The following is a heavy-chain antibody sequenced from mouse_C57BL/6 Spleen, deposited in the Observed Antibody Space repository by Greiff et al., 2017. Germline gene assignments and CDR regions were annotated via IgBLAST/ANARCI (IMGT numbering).Heavy chain of an antibody. V-gene: IGHV5-17*01. J-gene: IGHJ4*01. CDR3: AMNYYGYVEAYYAMDY. Sequence: EVQLVESGGGLVKPGGSLKLSCAASGFTFSDYGMHWVRQAPGKGLGWVAYISSGSSSIYYADTVKGRFTISGDNAKNTLFLQMTSLRSEDTAMSYCAMNYYGYVEAYYAMDYWGQGTSVTVSS. CDR1: GFTFSDYG. D-gene: IGHD2-2*01. CDR2: ISSGSSSI.